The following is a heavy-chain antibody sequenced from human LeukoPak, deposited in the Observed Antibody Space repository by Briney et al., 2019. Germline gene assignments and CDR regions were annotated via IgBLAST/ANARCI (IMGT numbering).Heavy chain of an antibody. Sequence: SETLSLTCTVSGGSISSVDNYWSWIRELPGKALEWIGYIYYSGSTYYNPSLKSRVSISVDTSEDQFSLRLSSVTAADTAVYYCAREKDSYGYVDYWGQGTLVTVSS. V-gene: IGHV4-31*03. CDR1: GGSISSVDNY. J-gene: IGHJ4*02. CDR3: AREKDSYGYVDY. CDR2: IYYSGST. D-gene: IGHD5-18*01.